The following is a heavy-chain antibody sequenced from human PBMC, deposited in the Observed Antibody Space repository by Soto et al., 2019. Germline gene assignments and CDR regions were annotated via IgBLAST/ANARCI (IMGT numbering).Heavy chain of an antibody. J-gene: IGHJ6*04. CDR3: ARVVNYYGSGSYYNKPPGV. V-gene: IGHV3-11*01. D-gene: IGHD3-10*01. CDR1: GFTFSDYY. Sequence: GGSLRLSCAASGFTFSDYYMSWIRQAPGKGLEWVSYISSSGSTIYYADSVKGRFTISRDNAKNSLYLQMNSLRAEDTAVYYCARVVNYYGSGSYYNKPPGVWGKGTTVTVSS. CDR2: ISSSGSTI.